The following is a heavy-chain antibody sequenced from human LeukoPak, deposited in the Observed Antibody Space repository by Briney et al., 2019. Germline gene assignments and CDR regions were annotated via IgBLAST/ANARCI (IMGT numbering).Heavy chain of an antibody. CDR2: ISYDGSNK. Sequence: GRSLRLSCAASGFTFSSYAMHGVRQAPGKGLEWVAVISYDGSNKYYADSVKGRFTISRDDARNSLYLQMNSLRAEDTAVYYCARMSGSRLPGYWGQGTLVTVSS. V-gene: IGHV3-30-3*01. D-gene: IGHD3-3*01. J-gene: IGHJ4*02. CDR3: ARMSGSRLPGY. CDR1: GFTFSSYA.